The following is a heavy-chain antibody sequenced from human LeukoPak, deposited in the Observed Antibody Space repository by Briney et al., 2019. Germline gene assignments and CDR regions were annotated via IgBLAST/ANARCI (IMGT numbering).Heavy chain of an antibody. V-gene: IGHV1-69*05. Sequence: GASVKVSCKASGGTFSSYAISWVRQAPGQGLEWMGRINPIFGTANYAQKFQGRVTITTDESTSTAYMELGSLRSEDTAVYYCASDGVGATRGGYYNYYMDVWGKGTTVTVSS. CDR3: ASDGVGATRGGYYNYYMDV. CDR1: GGTFSSYA. J-gene: IGHJ6*03. D-gene: IGHD1-26*01. CDR2: INPIFGTA.